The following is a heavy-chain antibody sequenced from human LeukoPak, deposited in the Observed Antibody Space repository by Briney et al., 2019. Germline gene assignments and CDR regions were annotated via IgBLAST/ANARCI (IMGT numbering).Heavy chain of an antibody. CDR3: ARDPTYYLRYGYFDF. CDR1: GFIFSNSA. J-gene: IGHJ4*02. CDR2: INTGSSHI. Sequence: GGSLRLSCAASGFIFSNSAMNWVRQAPGKGLEWVSSINTGSSHIYYADSVKGRFTISRDNAKNSVYLQMNSLRAEDTAVYYCARDPTYYLRYGYFDFWGQGILVTVSS. V-gene: IGHV3-21*01. D-gene: IGHD1-26*01.